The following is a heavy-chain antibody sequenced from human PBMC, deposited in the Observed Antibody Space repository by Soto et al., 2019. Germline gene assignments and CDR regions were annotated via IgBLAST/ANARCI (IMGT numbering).Heavy chain of an antibody. CDR3: ARDRSDYDSSGYPDY. CDR1: GYTFTSYY. Sequence: SVKVSCKASGYTFTSYYMHWVRQAPGQGLEWMGIINPSGGSTSYAQKFQGRVTMTRDTSTSTVYMELSSLRSEDTAVYYCARDRSDYDSSGYPDYWGQGTLVTVSS. D-gene: IGHD3-22*01. CDR2: INPSGGST. J-gene: IGHJ4*02. V-gene: IGHV1-46*01.